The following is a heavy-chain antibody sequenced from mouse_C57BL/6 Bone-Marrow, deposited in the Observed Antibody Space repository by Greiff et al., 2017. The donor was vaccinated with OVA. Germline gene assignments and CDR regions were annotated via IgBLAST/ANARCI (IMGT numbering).Heavy chain of an antibody. Sequence: QLQQSGAELAQPGASVKLSCKASGYTFTSYWMHWVKQRPGQGLEWIGYINPSSGYTKYNQKFKDKAKLTADKSSSTAYMQLSSLTYEDSAVYYCARSELLLPYYWGQGTTLTVSS. CDR3: ARSELLLPYY. J-gene: IGHJ2*01. V-gene: IGHV1-7*01. CDR1: GYTFTSYW. CDR2: INPSSGYT. D-gene: IGHD1-1*01.